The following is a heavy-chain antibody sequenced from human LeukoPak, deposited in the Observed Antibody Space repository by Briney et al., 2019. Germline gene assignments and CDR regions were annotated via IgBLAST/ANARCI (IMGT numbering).Heavy chain of an antibody. V-gene: IGHV4-34*01. D-gene: IGHD2-2*01. J-gene: IGHJ3*02. CDR3: AKSELLFYAFDI. Sequence: SEPLSLTCAVYGGSFSGYYWSWIRKPPGKGLEWIGEINHSGSTNYNPSLKSRVTISVDTSKNQFSLKLSSVTAADTAVYYGAKSELLFYAFDIWGQGTMVTVSS. CDR2: INHSGST. CDR1: GGSFSGYY.